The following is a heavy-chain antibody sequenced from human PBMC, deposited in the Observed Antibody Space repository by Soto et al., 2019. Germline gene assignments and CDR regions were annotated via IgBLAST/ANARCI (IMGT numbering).Heavy chain of an antibody. V-gene: IGHV4-59*01. Sequence: SETLSLTCTVSGGSINHYCWTWIRQPPGKGLEWMGYIYYSGTTTNYNPSLKSRVTISVDTSKNQFSLKLSSVTAADTAVYYCARGDILTGYSHWGQGTLVTVSS. CDR2: IYYSGTT. D-gene: IGHD3-9*01. CDR1: GGSINHYC. J-gene: IGHJ4*02. CDR3: ARGDILTGYSH.